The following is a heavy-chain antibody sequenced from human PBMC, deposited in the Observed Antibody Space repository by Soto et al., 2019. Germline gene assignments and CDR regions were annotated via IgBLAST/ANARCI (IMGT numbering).Heavy chain of an antibody. V-gene: IGHV3-33*01. J-gene: IGHJ6*03. CDR2: IWYDGNKK. D-gene: IGHD1-1*01. CDR3: ARGHNWNIYYMDV. Sequence: GGSLRLSCAASGLTFSNYAMHWVRQAPGKGPEWVALIWYDGNKKYYLDSVKGRFTVSRDNSKNTLYLEMNSLRAEDTAVYYCARGHNWNIYYMDVWGKGTTVTVSS. CDR1: GLTFSNYA.